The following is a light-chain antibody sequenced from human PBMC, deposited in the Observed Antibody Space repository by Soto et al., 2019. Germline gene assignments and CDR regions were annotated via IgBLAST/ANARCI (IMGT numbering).Light chain of an antibody. V-gene: IGKV3-20*01. J-gene: IGKJ2*01. CDR3: QLYGSYMFT. CDR1: QSVTSSF. Sequence: EVVLTQSPGTLSLSPGERATLSCRTSQSVTSSFLYWFQQKPGQPPRLLLYGASRRAAGTPDRFSGSGSGTDFTLIISRLEPEDSAVYHCQLYGSYMFTFGQGTKLEI. CDR2: GAS.